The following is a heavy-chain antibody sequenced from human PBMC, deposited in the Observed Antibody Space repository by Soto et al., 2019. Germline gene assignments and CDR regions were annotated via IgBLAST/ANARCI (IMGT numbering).Heavy chain of an antibody. CDR2: IYWDDDK. V-gene: IGHV2-5*02. CDR1: GFSLSSTRMA. Sequence: QITLKESGPPLVKPTQTLTLTCTFSGFSLSSTRMAVGWIRHPPGKALEWLALIYWDDDKRYSPFLKSRLTITKDTSKNQVVLTMSNMDPVDTARYYCAHIVVAGLGYYFDYWGQGTLVTVSS. J-gene: IGHJ4*02. D-gene: IGHD6-19*01. CDR3: AHIVVAGLGYYFDY.